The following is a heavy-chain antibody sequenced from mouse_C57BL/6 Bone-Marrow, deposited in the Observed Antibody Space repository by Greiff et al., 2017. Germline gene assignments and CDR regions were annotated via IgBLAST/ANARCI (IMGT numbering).Heavy chain of an antibody. Sequence: QVQLKESGPGLVAPSQSLSITCTASGFSLTSYGVDWVRQPPGKGLEWLGVIWGGGSSHYNSALMSRLSISKVNSKSQVFLKMNSLQTDDTAIYYCAKLVAFNYGWMDYWGQGTSVTVSS. D-gene: IGHD2-2*01. CDR1: GFSLTSYG. CDR2: IWGGGSS. J-gene: IGHJ4*01. V-gene: IGHV2-9*01. CDR3: AKLVAFNYGWMDY.